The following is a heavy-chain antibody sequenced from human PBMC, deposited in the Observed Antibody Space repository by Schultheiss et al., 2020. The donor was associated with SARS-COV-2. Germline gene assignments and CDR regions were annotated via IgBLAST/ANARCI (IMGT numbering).Heavy chain of an antibody. CDR2: IKQDGSEK. Sequence: GGSLRLSCAASGFTFSSYGMHWVRQAPGKGLEWVANIKQDGSEKYYVDSVKGRFTISRDNTKNSLYLQMNSLRAEDTALYYCAHSKVSSWEPYYFDYWGQGTLVTVSS. CDR3: AHSKVSSWEPYYFDY. CDR1: GFTFSSYG. D-gene: IGHD6-13*01. J-gene: IGHJ4*02. V-gene: IGHV3-7*01.